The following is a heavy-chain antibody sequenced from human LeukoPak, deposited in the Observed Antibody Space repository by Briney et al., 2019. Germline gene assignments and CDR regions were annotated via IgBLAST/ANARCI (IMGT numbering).Heavy chain of an antibody. V-gene: IGHV4-39*07. Sequence: SETLSLTCTVSGGSISSSNYYWGWIRQPLGKGLEWIGTIYYSGSTYYNPSLKSRVPISVDTSKNQFSLKLSSVTAADTAVYYCARLNYYDSSGYSGQNLYYYGMDVWGQGTTVTVSS. CDR2: IYYSGST. CDR3: ARLNYYDSSGYSGQNLYYYGMDV. J-gene: IGHJ6*02. CDR1: GGSISSSNYY. D-gene: IGHD3-22*01.